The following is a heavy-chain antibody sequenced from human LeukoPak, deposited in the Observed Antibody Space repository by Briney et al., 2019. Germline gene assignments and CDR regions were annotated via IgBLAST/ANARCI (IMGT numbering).Heavy chain of an antibody. CDR1: GGSISSGGYS. V-gene: IGHV4-30-2*01. D-gene: IGHD3-10*01. CDR3: ARGSLGFYYGSGSPFDY. J-gene: IGHJ4*02. CDR2: IYHSGST. Sequence: SQTLSLTCAVSGGSISSGGYSWSWIRRPPGKGLERIGYIYHSGSTYYNPSLKSRVTISVDRSKNQFSLKLSSATAADTAVYYCARGSLGFYYGSGSPFDYWGQGTLVTVSS.